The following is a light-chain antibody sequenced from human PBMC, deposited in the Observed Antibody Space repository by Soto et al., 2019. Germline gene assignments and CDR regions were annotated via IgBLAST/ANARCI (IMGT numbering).Light chain of an antibody. V-gene: IGKV3-20*01. Sequence: EIGGTQSPGTLSVSPGERATLACRASQTISSNYLAWYQQKPGQAPSRLSYGTHSRATGIPDRFSGSGSGTDFNLTTSRLEPEDSAIYYCQQYVSWTFGKGTNVEIK. CDR1: QTISSNY. J-gene: IGKJ1*01. CDR3: QQYVSWT. CDR2: GTH.